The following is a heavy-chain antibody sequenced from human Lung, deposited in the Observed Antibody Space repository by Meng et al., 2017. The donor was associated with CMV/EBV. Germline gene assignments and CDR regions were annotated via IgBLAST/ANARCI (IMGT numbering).Heavy chain of an antibody. J-gene: IGHJ4*02. V-gene: IGHV3-23*01. Sequence: GESLKISCAASGFTFSSYAMSWVRQAPGKGLEWVSAISGSGGSTYYADSVKGRFTISRDNSKNTLYLQMNSLRAEDTAVYYCAKDKIFGVTLDYWGQGTLVNVSS. CDR3: AKDKIFGVTLDY. D-gene: IGHD3-3*01. CDR2: ISGSGGST. CDR1: GFTFSSYA.